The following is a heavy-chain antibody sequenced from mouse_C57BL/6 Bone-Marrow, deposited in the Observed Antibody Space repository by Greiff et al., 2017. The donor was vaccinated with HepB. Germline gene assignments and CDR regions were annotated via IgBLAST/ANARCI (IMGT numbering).Heavy chain of an antibody. Sequence: VQLQQSGPELVKPGASVKISCKASGYAFSSSWMNWVKQRPGKGLEWIGRIYPGDGDTNYNGKFKGKATLTADKSSSTAYMQLSSLTSEDSAVYFCAVLLWYFDVWGTGTTVTVSS. V-gene: IGHV1-82*01. J-gene: IGHJ1*03. CDR2: IYPGDGDT. CDR3: AVLLWYFDV. CDR1: GYAFSSSW.